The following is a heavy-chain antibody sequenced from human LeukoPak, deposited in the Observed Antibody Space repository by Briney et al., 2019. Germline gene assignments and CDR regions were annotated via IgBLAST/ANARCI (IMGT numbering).Heavy chain of an antibody. J-gene: IGHJ4*02. Sequence: GGSLRLSCAASGFTFSSYAMSWVRRAPGKGLEWVSAISGSGGSTYYADSVKGRFTISRDNSKNTLYLQMNSLRAEDTAVYYCAKGIRYSSSWAFDYWGQGTLVTVSS. CDR2: ISGSGGST. CDR1: GFTFSSYA. D-gene: IGHD6-13*01. V-gene: IGHV3-23*01. CDR3: AKGIRYSSSWAFDY.